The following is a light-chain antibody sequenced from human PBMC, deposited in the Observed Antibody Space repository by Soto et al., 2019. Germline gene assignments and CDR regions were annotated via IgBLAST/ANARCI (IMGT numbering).Light chain of an antibody. CDR2: RNN. CDR1: SSNIGSNY. V-gene: IGLV1-47*01. Sequence: QSVLTQPPLASGTPGQRVTISCSGSSSNIGSNYVYWYLQLPGTAPKLLIYRNNQRPSGVPDRFSGSKSGTSASLAISGLRSEDEADYYCAAWDDSLSGGVFGTGTKVTVL. J-gene: IGLJ1*01. CDR3: AAWDDSLSGGV.